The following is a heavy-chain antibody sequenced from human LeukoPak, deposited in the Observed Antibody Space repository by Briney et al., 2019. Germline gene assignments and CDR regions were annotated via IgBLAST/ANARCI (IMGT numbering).Heavy chain of an antibody. CDR2: ISAYNGNT. CDR3: ARVGVDLGYCSGGSCYFYYFDY. CDR1: GHTFTSYG. J-gene: IGHJ4*02. Sequence: GASVKVSCKASGHTFTSYGISWVRQAPGQGLEWMGWISAYNGNTNYAQRLQGRVTMTTDTSTSTAYMELRSLRSDDTAVYYCARVGVDLGYCSGGSCYFYYFDYWGQGTLVTVSS. D-gene: IGHD2-15*01. V-gene: IGHV1-18*01.